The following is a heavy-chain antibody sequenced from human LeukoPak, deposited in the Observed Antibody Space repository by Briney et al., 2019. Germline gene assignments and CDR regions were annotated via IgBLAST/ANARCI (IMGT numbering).Heavy chain of an antibody. Sequence: SETLSLTCTVSGGSISIYYWSWIRQPAGKGLEWIGRIYTSGSTNYNPSLKSRVTISVDTSKNQFSLKLSSVTAADTAVYYCARHDHCSGGSCYYYWGQGTLVTVSS. CDR2: IYTSGST. J-gene: IGHJ4*02. CDR3: ARHDHCSGGSCYYY. CDR1: GGSISIYY. V-gene: IGHV4-4*07. D-gene: IGHD2-15*01.